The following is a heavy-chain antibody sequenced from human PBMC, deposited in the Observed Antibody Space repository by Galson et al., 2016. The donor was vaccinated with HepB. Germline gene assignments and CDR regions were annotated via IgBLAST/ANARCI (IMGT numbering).Heavy chain of an antibody. CDR1: GYTFTSHA. CDR3: ARVAVAGEGYFQH. Sequence: SVKVSCKASGYTFTSHAIHWVRQAPGQRLEWMGWINADSGATKLSQKFQGRVTITRDTSASTAYMDLSSLTSEDTAVYYCARVAVAGEGYFQHWGQGTLVTVSS. CDR2: INADSGAT. D-gene: IGHD3-10*01. V-gene: IGHV1-3*01. J-gene: IGHJ1*01.